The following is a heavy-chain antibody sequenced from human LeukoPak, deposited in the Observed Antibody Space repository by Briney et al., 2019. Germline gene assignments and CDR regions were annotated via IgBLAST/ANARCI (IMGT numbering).Heavy chain of an antibody. CDR2: IWYDGSNK. CDR3: ASDAMAGTSMGWFDP. J-gene: IGHJ5*02. Sequence: QTGGSLRLSCAASGPTFSSHWMHWVRQAPGKGLEWVAVIWYDGSNKYYADSVKGRFTISRDNSKNTLYLQMNSLRAEDTAVYYCASDAMAGTSMGWFDPWGQGTLVTVSS. V-gene: IGHV3-33*08. CDR1: GPTFSSHW. D-gene: IGHD6-19*01.